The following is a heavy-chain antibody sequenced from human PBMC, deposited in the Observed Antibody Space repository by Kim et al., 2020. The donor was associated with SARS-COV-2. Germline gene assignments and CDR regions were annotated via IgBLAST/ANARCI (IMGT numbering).Heavy chain of an antibody. D-gene: IGHD4-17*01. J-gene: IGHJ3*02. CDR2: TYYRSKWYN. CDR1: GDSVSSNSAA. Sequence: SQTLSLTCAISGDSVSSNSAAWNWIRQSPSRGLEWLGRTYYRSKWYNDYAVSVKSRITINPDTSKNQFSLQLNSVTPEDTAVYYCARDQKAYGDYEGNAFDIWGQGTMVTVSS. V-gene: IGHV6-1*01. CDR3: ARDQKAYGDYEGNAFDI.